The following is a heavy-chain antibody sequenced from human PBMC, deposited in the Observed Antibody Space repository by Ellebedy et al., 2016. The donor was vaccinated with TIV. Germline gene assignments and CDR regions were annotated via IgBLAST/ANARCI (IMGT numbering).Heavy chain of an antibody. CDR1: GFTFSNYW. J-gene: IGHJ4*02. V-gene: IGHV3-53*01. Sequence: GESLKISCAASGFTFSNYWMSWVRQAPGKGLEWVSILYAGDNTYYADSVKGRFTISRDNSKNTLYLQMNSLRAEDTTVYYCASSHAGWGQGTLVTVSS. CDR3: ASSHAG. CDR2: LYAGDNT.